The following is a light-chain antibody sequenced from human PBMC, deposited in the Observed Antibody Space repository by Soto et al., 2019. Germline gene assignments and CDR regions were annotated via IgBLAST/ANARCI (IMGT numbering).Light chain of an antibody. CDR2: DVS. Sequence: QSALTQPASVSGSPGQSITISCTGTSSDVGNYNYVSWYQHHPGKAPKLIIYDVSNRPSGVSNRFSGSKSDNTASLTISGLQSEDEADYYCSSYTIRSTLVFGGGTKLTVL. CDR3: SSYTIRSTLV. J-gene: IGLJ3*02. CDR1: SSDVGNYNY. V-gene: IGLV2-14*03.